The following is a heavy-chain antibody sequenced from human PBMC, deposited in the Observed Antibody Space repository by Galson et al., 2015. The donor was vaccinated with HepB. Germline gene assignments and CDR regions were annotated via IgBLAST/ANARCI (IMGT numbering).Heavy chain of an antibody. D-gene: IGHD6-13*01. CDR1: GFTINGFW. J-gene: IGHJ3*02. V-gene: IGHV3-7*03. CDR3: VAISWFAIDI. CDR2: IKQDGSDK. Sequence: SLRLSCAASGFTINGFWMTWVRQAPGKGLEWVANIKQDGSDKDYVDSVRGRFAISRDNAKESLYLQMNSLRAEDTAVYYCVAISWFAIDIWGQGAMVTVSS.